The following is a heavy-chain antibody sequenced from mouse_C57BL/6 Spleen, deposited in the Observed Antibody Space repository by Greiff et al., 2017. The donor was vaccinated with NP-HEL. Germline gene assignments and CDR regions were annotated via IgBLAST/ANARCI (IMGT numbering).Heavy chain of an antibody. J-gene: IGHJ3*01. CDR2: ISDGGSYT. CDR1: GFTFSSYA. Sequence: EVKLVESGGGLVKPGGSLKLSCAASGFTFSSYAMSWVRQTPEKRLEWVATISDGGSYTYYPDNVKGRFTISRDNAKNNLYLQMSHLKSEDTAMYYWARNDYDGKVFAYWGQGTLVTVSA. D-gene: IGHD2-4*01. CDR3: ARNDYDGKVFAY. V-gene: IGHV5-4*03.